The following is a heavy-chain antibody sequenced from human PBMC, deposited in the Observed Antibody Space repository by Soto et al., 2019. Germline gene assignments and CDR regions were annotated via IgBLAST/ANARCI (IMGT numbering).Heavy chain of an antibody. J-gene: IGHJ4*02. CDR1: GASVSWSY. CDR3: VKHGPPGTNSASFEY. V-gene: IGHV4-59*08. D-gene: IGHD3-10*01. Sequence: SETLSLTCTVPGASVSWSYWSWIRQSPDRGPEWIAYISYKGDDTYNPSLKSRATISIDMSQNQFSLKVSSVTAADTAVYYCVKHGPPGTNSASFEYWGRG. CDR2: ISYKGDD.